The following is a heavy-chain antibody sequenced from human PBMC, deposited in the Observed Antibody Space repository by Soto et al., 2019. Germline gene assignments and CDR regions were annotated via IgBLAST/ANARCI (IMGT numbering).Heavy chain of an antibody. D-gene: IGHD3-9*01. CDR1: GFTFSDYY. V-gene: IGHV3-11*01. CDR3: ASYKGDHDILTGYYYNWFDP. CDR2: ISSSGSTI. Sequence: QVQLVESGGGLVKPGGSLRLSCAASGFTFSDYYMSWIRQAPGKGLEWVSYISSSGSTIYYADSVKGRFTISRDNAKNSLYLQMNSLRAEDTAVYYCASYKGDHDILTGYYYNWFDPWGQGTLVTVSS. J-gene: IGHJ5*02.